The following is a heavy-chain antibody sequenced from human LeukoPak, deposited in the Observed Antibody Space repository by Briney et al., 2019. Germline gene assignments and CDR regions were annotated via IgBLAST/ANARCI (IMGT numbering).Heavy chain of an antibody. CDR3: ARGYSSSWYD. D-gene: IGHD6-13*01. CDR1: GFTVSSNY. CDR2: IFSGGTT. V-gene: IGHV3-53*01. J-gene: IGHJ4*02. Sequence: GGSLRLSCAASGFTVSSNYVSWVRPAPGKGLEWVSVIFSGGTTYYADSVKDRFTISRDNSKNTLYLQMNSLRAEDTAMYYCARGYSSSWYDWGQGTLVTVSS.